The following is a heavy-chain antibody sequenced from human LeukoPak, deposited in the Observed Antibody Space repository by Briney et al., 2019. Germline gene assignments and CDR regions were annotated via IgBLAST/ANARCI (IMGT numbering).Heavy chain of an antibody. Sequence: ASVKVSCKASGYTFTSYGISWVRQAPGQGLEWVGWMNPNSGKTGYAQKFQGRVSMTRDTSISTAYMELSSLRSEDTAVYYCARAYSSSWYKAFDIWGQGTMVTVSS. D-gene: IGHD6-13*01. CDR2: MNPNSGKT. CDR3: ARAYSSSWYKAFDI. CDR1: GYTFTSYG. J-gene: IGHJ3*02. V-gene: IGHV1-8*02.